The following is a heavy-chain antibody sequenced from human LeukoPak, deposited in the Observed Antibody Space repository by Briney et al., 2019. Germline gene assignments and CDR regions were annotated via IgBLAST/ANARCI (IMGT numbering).Heavy chain of an antibody. J-gene: IGHJ5*02. CDR3: ERLITNYYDSSGPNWFDP. CDR1: GYTFTSYA. CDR2: INAGNGNT. Sequence: GASVKVSCKASGYTFTSYAMHWVRQAPGQRLEWMGWINAGNGNTKYSQKFQGRVTITRDTSASTAYMELSSLRSEDTAVYYCERLITNYYDSSGPNWFDPWGQGTLVTVSS. D-gene: IGHD3-22*01. V-gene: IGHV1-3*01.